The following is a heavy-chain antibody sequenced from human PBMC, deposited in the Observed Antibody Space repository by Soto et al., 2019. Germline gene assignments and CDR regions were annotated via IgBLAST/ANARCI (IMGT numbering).Heavy chain of an antibody. CDR3: ARVSSWKLFDY. J-gene: IGHJ4*02. V-gene: IGHV4-39*07. CDR1: GCSISSSSYY. CDR2: IYYSGST. Sequence: AETLSLTCTSSGCSISSSSYYWGWIRQPPGKGLEWIGSIYYSGSTYDNPSLKRRVTISVDTSKNQFSLKLSSVTAVDTAVYYCARVSSWKLFDYWGPGTPVIVS. D-gene: IGHD6-13*01.